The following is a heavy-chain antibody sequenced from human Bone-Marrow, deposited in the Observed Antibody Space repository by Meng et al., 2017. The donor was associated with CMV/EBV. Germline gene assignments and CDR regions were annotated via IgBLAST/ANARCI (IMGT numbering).Heavy chain of an antibody. Sequence: GGSLRLSCAASGFTFSDYEVNWVRQAPGKELEWSSYISYNGGAIYYADSVKGRFTISRDNAKHPLYLEMSSLRAEDTAVYYCARDQGYGYGDYWGQGTLVTVSS. CDR3: ARDQGYGYGDY. CDR2: ISYNGGAI. V-gene: IGHV3-48*03. CDR1: GFTFSDYE. D-gene: IGHD5-12*01. J-gene: IGHJ4*02.